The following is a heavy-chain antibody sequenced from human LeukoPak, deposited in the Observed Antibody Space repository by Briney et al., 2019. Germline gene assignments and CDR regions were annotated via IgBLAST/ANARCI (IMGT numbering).Heavy chain of an antibody. D-gene: IGHD1-26*01. CDR3: ARGRIVGATALAYP. CDR1: GYTFTGYY. V-gene: IGHV1-2*02. Sequence: ASVKVSCKASGYTFTGYYMHWVRQAPGQGLEWMGWINPNSGGTNYAQKFQGRVTMTRDTSISTAYMELSRLRSDDTAVYYCARGRIVGATALAYPWGQGTLVTVSS. CDR2: INPNSGGT. J-gene: IGHJ5*02.